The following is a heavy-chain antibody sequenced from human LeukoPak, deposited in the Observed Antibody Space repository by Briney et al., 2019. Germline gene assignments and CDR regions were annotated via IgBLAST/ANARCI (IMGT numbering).Heavy chain of an antibody. CDR3: ARDVSGSLDY. D-gene: IGHD1-26*01. CDR2: IKQDGSEK. Sequence: GGSLRLSCAASGFTFSAYWMAWVRQAPGKGLEWVGNIKQDGSEKNYVDSVKGRFTISRGNAKNSLYLQMSSLRAEDTAVYHCARDVSGSLDYWGQGTLVTVSS. CDR1: GFTFSAYW. V-gene: IGHV3-7*05. J-gene: IGHJ4*02.